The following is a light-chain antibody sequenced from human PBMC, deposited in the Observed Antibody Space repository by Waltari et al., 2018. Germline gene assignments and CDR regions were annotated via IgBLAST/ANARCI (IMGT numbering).Light chain of an antibody. Sequence: QSALTQPASVSGSPGQSITISCTGTTSDVGVHNYVSWYQQHPGKAPKLMIYDVSNRPSGVSNRFSGSKSGNTASLTISGLQAEDEADYYCSSFTSSSTWVFGGGTKLTVL. CDR2: DVS. J-gene: IGLJ3*02. CDR1: TSDVGVHNY. V-gene: IGLV2-14*01. CDR3: SSFTSSSTWV.